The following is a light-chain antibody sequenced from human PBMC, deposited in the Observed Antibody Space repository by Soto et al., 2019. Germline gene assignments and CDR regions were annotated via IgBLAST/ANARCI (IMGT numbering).Light chain of an antibody. CDR2: GAS. CDR1: QSVSSSY. Sequence: EIVLTQSPGTLSLSPGERATLSCRASQSVSSSYLAWYQQKPGQAPRLLIYGASSRATGIPDRFSGSGSGTDFTLTISRLEPEDFAVNYFQQYGSSPPYTFGQGTKLEI. CDR3: QQYGSSPPYT. V-gene: IGKV3-20*01. J-gene: IGKJ2*01.